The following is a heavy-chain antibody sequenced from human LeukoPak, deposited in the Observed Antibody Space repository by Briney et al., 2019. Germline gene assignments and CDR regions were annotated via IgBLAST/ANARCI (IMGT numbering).Heavy chain of an antibody. V-gene: IGHV1-46*01. D-gene: IGHD3-16*02. Sequence: ASVKVSCKASGYTFTNYYMHWVRQAPGQGLEWMGIINPRGGSTSYAQKFQGRVTMTRDMSTSTVYMELSSLRSEDTAVYYCARDIYYVWGSYRSIFDYWGQGTLVTVSS. J-gene: IGHJ4*02. CDR2: INPRGGST. CDR3: ARDIYYVWGSYRSIFDY. CDR1: GYTFTNYY.